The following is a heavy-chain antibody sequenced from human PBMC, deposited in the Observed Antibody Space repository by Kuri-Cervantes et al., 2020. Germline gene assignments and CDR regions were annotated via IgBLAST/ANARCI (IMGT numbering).Heavy chain of an antibody. CDR2: IYYSGTT. CDR3: ARLPRLAPRLGYYYMDV. Sequence: GSLRLSCTVSGGSISSYYWSWIRQPAGKGLEWIAQIYYSGTTKYNPSLKSRITISLDTSKNQFSLKLSSVTAADTAVYYCARLPRLAPRLGYYYMDVWGKGTTVTVSS. V-gene: IGHV4-59*01. D-gene: IGHD3-16*01. J-gene: IGHJ6*03. CDR1: GGSISSYY.